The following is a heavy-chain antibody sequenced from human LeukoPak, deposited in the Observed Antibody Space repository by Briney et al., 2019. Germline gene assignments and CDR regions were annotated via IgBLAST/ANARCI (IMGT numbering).Heavy chain of an antibody. V-gene: IGHV4-34*01. D-gene: IGHD1-7*01. Sequence: PSETLSLTCAVYGGSFSGYYWSWIRQPPGKGLEWIGEINHSGSTNYNPSLKSRVTISVDTSKNQFSLKLSSVTAADTAVYYCARGGRITCTTWPGIKQKHYFDYWGQGTLVTVSS. J-gene: IGHJ4*02. CDR3: ARGGRITCTTWPGIKQKHYFDY. CDR1: GGSFSGYY. CDR2: INHSGST.